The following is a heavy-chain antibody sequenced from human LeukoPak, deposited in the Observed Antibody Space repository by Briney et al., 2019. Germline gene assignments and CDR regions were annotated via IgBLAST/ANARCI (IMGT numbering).Heavy chain of an antibody. CDR1: GYTFTSYY. V-gene: IGHV1-69*13. CDR3: ARSQGYSYGSSY. CDR2: IIPIFGTA. J-gene: IGHJ4*02. D-gene: IGHD5-18*01. Sequence: SVKVSCKASGYTFTSYYIHWVRQAPGQGLEWMGGIIPIFGTANYAQKFQGRVTITADESTSTAYMELSSLRSEDTAVYYCARSQGYSYGSSYWGQGTLVTVSS.